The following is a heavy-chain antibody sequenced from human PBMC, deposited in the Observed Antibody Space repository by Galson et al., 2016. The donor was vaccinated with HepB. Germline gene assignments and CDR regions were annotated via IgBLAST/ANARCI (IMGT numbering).Heavy chain of an antibody. CDR1: GGSMNTYC. J-gene: IGHJ5*02. Sequence: SETLSLTCFVSGGSMNTYCWSWIRHPPGKGLEWLGYICDSGSTTYNPSLRSRVTMSLDTSGYQFSLRLTSVTAADTALYYCARHMSPRGTRWFDPWGQGILVTVSS. CDR2: ICDSGST. D-gene: IGHD1-14*01. V-gene: IGHV4-59*08. CDR3: ARHMSPRGTRWFDP.